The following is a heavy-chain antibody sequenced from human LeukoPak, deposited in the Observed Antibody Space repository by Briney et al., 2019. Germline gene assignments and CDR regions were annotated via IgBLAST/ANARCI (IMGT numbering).Heavy chain of an antibody. Sequence: PGGSLRLSCAASGFTFSNAWMSWVRQAPGKGLEWVANIKQDGSEKYYVDSVKGRFTISRDNAKNSLYLQMNSLRAEDTAVYYCARDAFVAGPHYYYYGMDVWGQGTTVTVSS. D-gene: IGHD6-19*01. CDR2: IKQDGSEK. CDR1: GFTFSNAW. CDR3: ARDAFVAGPHYYYYGMDV. V-gene: IGHV3-7*01. J-gene: IGHJ6*02.